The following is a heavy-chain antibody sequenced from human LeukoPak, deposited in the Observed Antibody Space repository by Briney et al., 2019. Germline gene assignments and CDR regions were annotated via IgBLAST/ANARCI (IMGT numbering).Heavy chain of an antibody. CDR2: ISAYNGNT. V-gene: IGHV1-18*01. D-gene: IGHD6-13*01. J-gene: IGHJ6*02. CDR1: GYTFTSYG. Sequence: ASVKVSCKASGYTFTSYGISWVRQAPGQGLEWMGWISAYNGNTNYAQKLQGRVTMTTDTSTSTAYMELRSLRSEDTAVYYCARDFNFISWGSDYYYGMDVWGQGTTVTVSS. CDR3: ARDFNFISWGSDYYYGMDV.